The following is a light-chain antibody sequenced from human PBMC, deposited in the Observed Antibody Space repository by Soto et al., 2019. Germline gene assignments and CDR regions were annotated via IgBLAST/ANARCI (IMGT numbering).Light chain of an antibody. CDR2: DVS. CDR1: RRAVGGYNY. J-gene: IGLJ1*01. Sequence: QSVVPQPGPVSGAPVQWVTISCTGTRRAVGGYNYVSWYQQHPGKAPKLMIYDVSNRPSGVSNRFSGSKSGNTVSLTISGLQAEDEADYYCSSYTSSSTYVFGTGTKVTVL. V-gene: IGLV2-14*01. CDR3: SSYTSSSTYV.